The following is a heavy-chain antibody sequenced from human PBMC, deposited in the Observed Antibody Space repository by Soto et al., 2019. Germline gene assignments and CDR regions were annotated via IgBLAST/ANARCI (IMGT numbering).Heavy chain of an antibody. CDR1: GFTFTSSP. D-gene: IGHD6-19*01. V-gene: IGHV1-58*01. J-gene: IGHJ4*02. Sequence: QMQLVQSGPEVKKPGTSVKVSCKASGFTFTSSPVQWVRQARGQRLEWIGWIVVGSGNTNYAQKFQERVTITRDMTRSTAYMEMSSVRSEDTAVYYGAGLYSSGWGDFDYWGQGTLVTVSS. CDR2: IVVGSGNT. CDR3: AGLYSSGWGDFDY.